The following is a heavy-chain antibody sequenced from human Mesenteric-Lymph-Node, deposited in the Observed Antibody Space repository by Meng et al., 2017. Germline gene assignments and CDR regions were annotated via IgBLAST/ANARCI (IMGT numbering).Heavy chain of an antibody. Sequence: VQLVQSGSELKKPGASVTVSCKASGYTFTRYPMNWVRQAPGQGLEWMGWISTNTGNPTYAQGFTGRFVFSVDTSVSTAYLQISSLKAEDTAVYYCGTLKYTSGFYGPAYWGQGALVTVSS. J-gene: IGHJ4*02. V-gene: IGHV7-4-1*02. CDR3: GTLKYTSGFYGPAY. D-gene: IGHD6-19*01. CDR2: ISTNTGNP. CDR1: GYTFTRYP.